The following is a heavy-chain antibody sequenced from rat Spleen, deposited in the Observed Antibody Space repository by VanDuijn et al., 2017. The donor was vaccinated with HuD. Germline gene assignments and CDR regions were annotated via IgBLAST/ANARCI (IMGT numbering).Heavy chain of an antibody. CDR1: GFTFSNYY. Sequence: EVQLVESGGSLVQPGRSLKLSCVASGFTFSNYYMAWVRQTPKKGLEWVATISSSGSRIFYGDSVKGRFTISRDNVKSSLYLQMNSLKSEDTATYFRTRGGYFRYWGQGVMVTVSS. J-gene: IGHJ2*01. CDR3: TRGGYFRY. V-gene: IGHV5-22*01. D-gene: IGHD1-1*01. CDR2: ISSSGSRI.